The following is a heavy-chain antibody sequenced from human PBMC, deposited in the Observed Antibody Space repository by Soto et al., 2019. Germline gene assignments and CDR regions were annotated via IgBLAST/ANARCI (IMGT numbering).Heavy chain of an antibody. CDR1: GGYTSSYY. Sequence: SVTMSVTCTVAGGYTSSYYWSWIRQTTGKGLEWIGYIYYSGSTNYNPSLKSRVTISVDTSKNQFSLKLSSVTVADTAVYYCARLGLVCSGGSCYSGGWFDPWGQGTLVTVSS. D-gene: IGHD2-15*01. CDR2: IYYSGST. J-gene: IGHJ5*02. CDR3: ARLGLVCSGGSCYSGGWFDP. V-gene: IGHV4-59*08.